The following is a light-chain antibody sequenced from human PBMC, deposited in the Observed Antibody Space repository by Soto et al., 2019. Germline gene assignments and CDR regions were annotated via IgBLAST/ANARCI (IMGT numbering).Light chain of an antibody. Sequence: QSALTQPASVSGSPGQSIPIYCTGTSSDFGGYNYVSWYQQHPGKAPKLLIYAVSNRPSGVSNRFSGSKTGNTASLTISGLQAEDEADYYCSSYTSISTVVFGGGTKLTVL. CDR1: SSDFGGYNY. CDR2: AVS. V-gene: IGLV2-14*01. J-gene: IGLJ2*01. CDR3: SSYTSISTVV.